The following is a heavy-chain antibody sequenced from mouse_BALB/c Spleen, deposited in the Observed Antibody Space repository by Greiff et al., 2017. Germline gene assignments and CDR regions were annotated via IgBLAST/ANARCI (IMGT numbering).Heavy chain of an antibody. D-gene: IGHD2-4*01. CDR1: GYTFTSYW. CDR2: IDPSDSET. Sequence: VQLQQPGAELVKPGAPVKLSCKASGYTFTSYWMNWVKQRPGRGLEWIGRIDPSDSETHYNQKFKDKATLTVDKSSSTAYIQLSSLTSEDSAVYYCAREITTSFYAMDYWGQGTSVTVSS. J-gene: IGHJ4*01. CDR3: AREITTSFYAMDY. V-gene: IGHV1-69*02.